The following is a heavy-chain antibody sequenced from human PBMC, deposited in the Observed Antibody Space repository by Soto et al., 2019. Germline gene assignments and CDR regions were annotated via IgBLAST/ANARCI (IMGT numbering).Heavy chain of an antibody. CDR1: GGTFSSYA. CDR2: IIPIFGTA. CDR3: ARQYYYDSSGYPYFDY. Sequence: ASVKVSCKASGGTFSSYAISWVRQAPGQGLEWMGGIIPIFGTANYAQKFQGRVTITADESMSTAYMELSSLRSEDTAVYYCARQYYYDSSGYPYFDYWGQGTLVTVSS. V-gene: IGHV1-69*13. J-gene: IGHJ4*02. D-gene: IGHD3-22*01.